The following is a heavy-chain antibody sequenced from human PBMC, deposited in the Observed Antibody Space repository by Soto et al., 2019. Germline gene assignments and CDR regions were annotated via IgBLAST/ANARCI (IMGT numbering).Heavy chain of an antibody. CDR3: ARGKSTGLFDY. J-gene: IGHJ4*02. D-gene: IGHD2-8*02. CDR2: INHSGST. V-gene: IGHV4-34*01. CDR1: CESFSGYS. Sequence: SDTLSLTCAVYCESFSGYSWTLIRQPPGTGLEWIGEINHSGSTNYNPSLKSRVTISVDTSKNQFSLRPTSVTAADTAVYYCARGKSTGLFDYWGQGPLLTVSS.